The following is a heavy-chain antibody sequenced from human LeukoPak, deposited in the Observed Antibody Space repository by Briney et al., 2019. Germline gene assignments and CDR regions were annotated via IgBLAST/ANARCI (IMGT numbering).Heavy chain of an antibody. CDR2: ISWDGGST. CDR3: ARRKDSGSQSHDH. D-gene: IGHD1-26*01. CDR1: GFTFDDYA. J-gene: IGHJ4*02. Sequence: SGGSLRLSCAASGFTFDDYAMHWVRQAPGKGLEWVSLISWDGGSTYYADSVKGRFTISRDNSKNSLYLQMNSLRAEDTAVYYCARRKDSGSQSHDHWGQGTLVTVSS. V-gene: IGHV3-43D*03.